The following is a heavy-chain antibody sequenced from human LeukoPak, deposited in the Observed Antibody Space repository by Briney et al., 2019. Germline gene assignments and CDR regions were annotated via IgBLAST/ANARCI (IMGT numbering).Heavy chain of an antibody. CDR3: ARGRPPLRYFDY. J-gene: IGHJ4*02. D-gene: IGHD3-9*01. CDR2: INHSGST. Sequence: SETLSLTCAVYGGSFSGYYWSWIRQPPGKGLEWIGEINHSGSTNYNPSLKSRVTISVDTSKNQLSLKLSSVTAADTAVYYCARGRPPLRYFDYWGQGTLVTVSS. CDR1: GGSFSGYY. V-gene: IGHV4-34*01.